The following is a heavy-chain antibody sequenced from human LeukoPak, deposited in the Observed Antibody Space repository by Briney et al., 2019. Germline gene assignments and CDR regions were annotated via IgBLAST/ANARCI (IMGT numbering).Heavy chain of an antibody. CDR1: GYTFTGYY. J-gene: IGHJ5*02. D-gene: IGHD3-10*01. CDR3: ARPHMPYGSGSYFDP. V-gene: IGHV1-2*04. CDR2: INPNSGGT. Sequence: GASVKVSCKASGYTFTGYYMHWVRQAPGQGLEWMGWINPNSGGTNYAQKFQGWVTMTRDTSIRTAYMELSRLRSDDTAVYYCARPHMPYGSGSYFDPWGQGTLVTVSS.